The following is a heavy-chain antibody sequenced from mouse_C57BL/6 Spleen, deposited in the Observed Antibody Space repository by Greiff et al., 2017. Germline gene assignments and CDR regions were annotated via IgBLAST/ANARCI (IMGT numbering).Heavy chain of an antibody. Sequence: QVQLQQPGAELARPGASVKLSCKASGYTFTSYGISWVKQRTGQGLEWIGEIYPRSGNTYYNEKFKGQATLTVDKSSSTAYMELRGVPSEDSSVSFCARETGCYFDYWGQGTTLTVSS. D-gene: IGHD4-1*01. CDR2: IYPRSGNT. J-gene: IGHJ2*01. V-gene: IGHV1-81*01. CDR1: GYTFTSYG. CDR3: ARETGCYFDY.